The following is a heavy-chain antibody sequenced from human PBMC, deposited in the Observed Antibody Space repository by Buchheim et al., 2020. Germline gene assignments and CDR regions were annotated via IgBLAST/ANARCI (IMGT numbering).Heavy chain of an antibody. CDR1: GGSVSSDSHY. V-gene: IGHV4-39*01. J-gene: IGHJ4*01. CDR2: IYHSGST. D-gene: IGHD5-24*01. Sequence: QLQPQESGPGLVKPSETLSLTCVVSGGSVSSDSHYWGWIRQTPGKGLEWIAHIYHSGSTYYNPSLKSRATISVDTSKNEFSLRLMSVTASDTAVYYCARRDGYYRSYDYWGQGT. CDR3: ARRDGYYRSYDY.